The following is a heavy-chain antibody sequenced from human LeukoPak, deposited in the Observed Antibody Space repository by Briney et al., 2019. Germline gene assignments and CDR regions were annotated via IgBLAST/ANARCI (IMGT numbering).Heavy chain of an antibody. CDR1: GGXISSGDYY. D-gene: IGHD6-13*01. V-gene: IGHV4-30-4*01. CDR3: ARGVGSSWYGD. J-gene: IGHJ4*02. Sequence: SQTLSLTCTVSGGXISSGDYYWSWIRHPPGKGLEWIGYIYYSGSTYYNPSLKSRLTISVDTSKNQFSLKLSSVTAADTAVYFCARGVGSSWYGDWGQGTLVTVSS. CDR2: IYYSGST.